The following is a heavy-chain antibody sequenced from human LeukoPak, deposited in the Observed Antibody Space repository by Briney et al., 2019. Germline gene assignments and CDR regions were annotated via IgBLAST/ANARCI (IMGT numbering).Heavy chain of an antibody. V-gene: IGHV3-9*03. D-gene: IGHD3-16*01. CDR2: ISWNSGSI. Sequence: GGSLRLSCAASGFTFDDYAMHWVRQAPGKGLEWVSGISWNSGSIGYADSVKGRFTISRDNAKNSLYLQMDSLRAEDMALYYCARERGSKHYDFWGQGTLVTVSS. J-gene: IGHJ4*02. CDR1: GFTFDDYA. CDR3: ARERGSKHYDF.